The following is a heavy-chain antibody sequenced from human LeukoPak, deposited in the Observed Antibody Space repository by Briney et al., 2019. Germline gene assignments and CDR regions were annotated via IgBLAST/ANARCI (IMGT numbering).Heavy chain of an antibody. CDR1: GCTFTGYY. Sequence: ASVKVSCKASGCTFTGYYMHWVRQAPGQGLGWMGWINPNSGGTNYAQKFQGRVTMTRDTSISTAYMELSRLRSGDTAVYYCARDLGSLVGANSGTFDYWGQGTLVTVSS. V-gene: IGHV1-2*02. CDR3: ARDLGSLVGANSGTFDY. D-gene: IGHD1-26*01. J-gene: IGHJ4*02. CDR2: INPNSGGT.